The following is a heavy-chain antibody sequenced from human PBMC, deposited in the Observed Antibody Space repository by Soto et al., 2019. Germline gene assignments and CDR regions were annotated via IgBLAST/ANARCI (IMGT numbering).Heavy chain of an antibody. Sequence: QVQMVESGGGVVQPGTSLRLSCAASGFTFSLYVMHWVRQAPGKGLEWVGFISFDGYNKFYADSVKGRFTISRDNSQNTVYLQMDSLRVEDTAVYYCVRHLDSGMDVWGQGTTVTVS. CDR2: ISFDGYNK. CDR3: VRHLDSGMDV. CDR1: GFTFSLYV. J-gene: IGHJ6*02. V-gene: IGHV3-30-3*01.